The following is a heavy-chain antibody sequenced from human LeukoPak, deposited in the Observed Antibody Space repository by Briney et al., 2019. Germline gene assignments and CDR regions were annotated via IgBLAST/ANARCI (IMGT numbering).Heavy chain of an antibody. CDR2: INHSGST. Sequence: SETLSLTCAVYGGSFSGYYWSWIRQPPGKGLEWIGEINHSGSTNYNPSLKSRVTISVDTSKNQFSLKLSSVTAADTAVYYCARTLYDSGGYYSYGAFDVWGQGTMVTVSS. J-gene: IGHJ3*01. CDR1: GGSFSGYY. CDR3: ARTLYDSGGYYSYGAFDV. V-gene: IGHV4-34*01. D-gene: IGHD3-22*01.